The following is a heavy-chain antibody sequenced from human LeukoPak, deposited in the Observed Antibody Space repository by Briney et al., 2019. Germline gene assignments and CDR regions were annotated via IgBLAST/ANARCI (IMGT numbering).Heavy chain of an antibody. CDR1: GFTFSSNY. J-gene: IGHJ6*03. V-gene: IGHV3-48*01. CDR2: ISSSSSTR. CDR3: ARGRNYNYMDV. Sequence: GGSLRLSCAASGFTFSSNYMNWVRQAPGKGLEWVSYISSSSSTRYYADSAKGRFTISRDSAKNSLYLQMNSLRGEDTAVYYCARGRNYNYMDVWGKGTTVTVSS. D-gene: IGHD1-14*01.